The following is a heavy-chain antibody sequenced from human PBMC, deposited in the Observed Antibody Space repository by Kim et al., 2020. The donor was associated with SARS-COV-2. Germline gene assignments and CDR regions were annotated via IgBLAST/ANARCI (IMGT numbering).Heavy chain of an antibody. CDR2: ISAYNGNT. J-gene: IGHJ6*02. D-gene: IGHD3-3*01. CDR3: AREATIFGVVIIREYGMDV. V-gene: IGHV1-18*01. Sequence: ASVKVSCKASGYTFTSYGISWVRQAPGQGLEWMGWISAYNGNTNYAQKLQGRVTMTTDTSTSTAYMELRSLRSDDTAVYYCAREATIFGVVIIREYGMDVWGQGTTVTVSS. CDR1: GYTFTSYG.